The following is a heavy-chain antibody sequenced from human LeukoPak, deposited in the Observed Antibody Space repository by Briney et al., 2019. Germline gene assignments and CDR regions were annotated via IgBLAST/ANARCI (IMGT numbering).Heavy chain of an antibody. D-gene: IGHD1-26*01. CDR2: INPNSGDT. CDR3: ARDLLSGRYHPFDH. V-gene: IGHV1-2*02. J-gene: IGHJ4*02. Sequence: ASVKVSCKASGYTFTSHSMHWVRQAPGQGLEWMGWINPNSGDTNYAQKFQGRVTLTRDTSISTAYMELSNLRSDDTAVYYCARDLLSGRYHPFDHWGQGTLVTVSS. CDR1: GYTFTSHS.